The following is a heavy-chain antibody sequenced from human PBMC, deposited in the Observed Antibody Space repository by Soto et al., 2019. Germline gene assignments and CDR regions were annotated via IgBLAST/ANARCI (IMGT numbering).Heavy chain of an antibody. J-gene: IGHJ4*02. V-gene: IGHV4-34*01. Sequence: QVQLQQWGAGLLKPSETLSLTCAVYGASFSGYYWSWIRQPPGKGLEWIGEINHSGSTNYNPSLKSRVTISVDTSKNQFSLKLSSVTAADTAVYYCAGWFGELEVDYWGQGTLVTVSS. D-gene: IGHD3-10*01. CDR1: GASFSGYY. CDR2: INHSGST. CDR3: AGWFGELEVDY.